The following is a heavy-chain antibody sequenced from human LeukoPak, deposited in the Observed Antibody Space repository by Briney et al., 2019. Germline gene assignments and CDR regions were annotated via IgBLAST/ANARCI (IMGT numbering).Heavy chain of an antibody. CDR3: ARHTRPGHSGYENAFDI. D-gene: IGHD5-12*01. V-gene: IGHV4-39*01. J-gene: IGHJ3*02. Sequence: GSLRLSCAASGFTFRSYAMQWVRQAPGKGLEWIGNVFDSGSTHYNPSLKSRVTISVDTSKNQFSLRLSSVTAADTAVYYCARHTRPGHSGYENAFDIWGQGTMVTVSS. CDR2: VFDSGST. CDR1: GFTFRSYA.